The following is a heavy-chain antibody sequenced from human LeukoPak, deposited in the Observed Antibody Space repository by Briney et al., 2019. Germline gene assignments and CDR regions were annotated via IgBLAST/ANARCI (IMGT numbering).Heavy chain of an antibody. CDR1: VYTFTSYD. J-gene: IGHJ5*02. Sequence: ASVKVSCKASVYTFTSYDINWVRQATGQGLEWMGWMNPNSGNTGYAQKFQGRVTMTRNTSISTAYMELSSLRSEDTAVYYCAREGTITMVRGFIITGWFDPWGQGTLVTVSS. V-gene: IGHV1-8*01. D-gene: IGHD3-10*01. CDR2: MNPNSGNT. CDR3: AREGTITMVRGFIITGWFDP.